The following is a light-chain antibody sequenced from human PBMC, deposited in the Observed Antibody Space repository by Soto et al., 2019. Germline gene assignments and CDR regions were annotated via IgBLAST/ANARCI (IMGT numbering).Light chain of an antibody. CDR3: QQYNNWPLT. Sequence: EVLMTQSPATLSVSPGETATLSCRASQSVSSNLAWYQQKPGQAPRLLIYGASTRATGIPARFSGSGSGTEFTLTISSLQSEDFAFYYCQQYNNWPLTFGGGTKVEIK. J-gene: IGKJ4*01. V-gene: IGKV3-15*01. CDR1: QSVSSN. CDR2: GAS.